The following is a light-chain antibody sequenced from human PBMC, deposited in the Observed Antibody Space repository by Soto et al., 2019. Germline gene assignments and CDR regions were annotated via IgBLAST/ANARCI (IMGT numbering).Light chain of an antibody. CDR1: QSVTSNY. CDR2: GTS. J-gene: IGKJ1*01. Sequence: EVVLTQSPGTLSLSPGERATLSCRASQSVTSNYLAWYQQKPGQAPRLLIYGTSNRATGIPDRFSGSGSGTDFTLTIGRLEPEDFAVYYCQQYNNWPWTFGQGTKVDIK. V-gene: IGKV3-20*01. CDR3: QQYNNWPWT.